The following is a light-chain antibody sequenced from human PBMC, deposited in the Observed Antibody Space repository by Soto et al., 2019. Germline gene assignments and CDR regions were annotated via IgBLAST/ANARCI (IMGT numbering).Light chain of an antibody. CDR3: ETWDSNTHTV. J-gene: IGLJ3*02. V-gene: IGLV4-60*02. CDR2: LEGSGSY. Sequence: QTVVTQSSSASASLGSSVKLTCTLSSGHSSYIIAWHQQQPGKAPRYLMKLEGSGSYNKGSGVPDRFSGSSSGADRYLTISNLQFEDEADYYCETWDSNTHTVFCGGTKLTVL. CDR1: SGHSSYI.